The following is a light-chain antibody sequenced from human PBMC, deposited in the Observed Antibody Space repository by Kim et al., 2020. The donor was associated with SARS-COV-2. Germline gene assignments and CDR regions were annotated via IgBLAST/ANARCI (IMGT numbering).Light chain of an antibody. CDR3: QQYNSYPFT. Sequence: DIHMTQSPSTLSASVGDRVTITCRASQSISSWLAWYQQKPGKAPKLLIYKASSLESGVPSRFSGSGSGTEFTLTISSLQPDDFATYYCQQYNSYPFTFGPGTKWISN. J-gene: IGKJ3*01. CDR1: QSISSW. V-gene: IGKV1-5*03. CDR2: KAS.